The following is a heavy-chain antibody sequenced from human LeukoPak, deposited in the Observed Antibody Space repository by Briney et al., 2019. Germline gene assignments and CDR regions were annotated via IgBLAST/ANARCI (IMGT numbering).Heavy chain of an antibody. J-gene: IGHJ6*02. D-gene: IGHD2-21*01. Sequence: GGSLRLSCTASEFPFGTYWMTWVRQAPGKGLEWVGNIAQDGSEKYYVDSVKGRFTISRDNTKNLLYLQMTSLRAEDTAVYYCARGFQGLDVWGQGTTVTVSS. CDR1: EFPFGTYW. V-gene: IGHV3-7*05. CDR3: ARGFQGLDV. CDR2: IAQDGSEK.